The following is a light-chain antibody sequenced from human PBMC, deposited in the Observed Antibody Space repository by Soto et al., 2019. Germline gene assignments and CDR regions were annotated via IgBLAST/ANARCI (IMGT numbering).Light chain of an antibody. V-gene: IGLV2-14*03. Sequence: QSALTQPASVSGSTGQSITFSCTGTSSDIGAYNYVSWYQHHPGKAPKLLIYDVTDRPSGVSDRFSGSKSGTTASLTISGLQAEDEADYFCSSYTTINTVVLFGGGTKLTVL. CDR1: SSDIGAYNY. CDR2: DVT. J-gene: IGLJ3*02. CDR3: SSYTTINTVVL.